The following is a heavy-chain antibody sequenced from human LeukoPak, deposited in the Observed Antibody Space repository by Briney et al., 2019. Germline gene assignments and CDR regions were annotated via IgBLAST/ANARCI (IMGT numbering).Heavy chain of an antibody. CDR1: GFSFRDYW. D-gene: IGHD5-18*01. CDR2: IKQDAIEK. V-gene: IGHV3-7*01. J-gene: IGHJ3*02. Sequence: PGGSLRLSCAASGFSFRDYWMSWVRQAPGKGLEWVASIKQDAIEKYYVNSVKGRFTISRDNAKNSLYLQMNSLRAEDTAIYYCARDKHTAMEPANGAFDIWGQGTMVTVSS. CDR3: ARDKHTAMEPANGAFDI.